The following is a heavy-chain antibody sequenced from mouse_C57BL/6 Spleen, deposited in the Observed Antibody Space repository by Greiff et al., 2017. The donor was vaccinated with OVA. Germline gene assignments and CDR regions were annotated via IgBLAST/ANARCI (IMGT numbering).Heavy chain of an antibody. CDR3: ARSGSNPTWFAY. CDR1: GYTFTSYW. CDR2: IDPSDSYT. J-gene: IGHJ3*01. V-gene: IGHV1-69*01. D-gene: IGHD1-1*01. Sequence: QVQLQQPGAELVMPGASVKLSCKASGYTFTSYWMHWVKQRPGQGLEWIGEIDPSDSYTNYNQKFKGKSTLTVDKSSSTAYMQLSSLTSEDSAVYYCARSGSNPTWFAYWGQGTLVTVCA.